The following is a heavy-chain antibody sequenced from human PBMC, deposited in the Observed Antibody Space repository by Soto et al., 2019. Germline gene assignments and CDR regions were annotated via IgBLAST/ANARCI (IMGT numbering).Heavy chain of an antibody. J-gene: IGHJ6*02. CDR3: AAGGYCSSTSCYNYYHYGMDV. D-gene: IGHD2-2*02. V-gene: IGHV1-69*06. Sequence: SVKVSCKASGATFSSCAISWVLQAPGQVLEWMGGIIPIFGTANYAQKFQGRVTITADKSTITAYMELRSLRSEDTAVYYCAAGGYCSSTSCYNYYHYGMDVWGQGTTVTVSS. CDR1: GATFSSCA. CDR2: IIPIFGTA.